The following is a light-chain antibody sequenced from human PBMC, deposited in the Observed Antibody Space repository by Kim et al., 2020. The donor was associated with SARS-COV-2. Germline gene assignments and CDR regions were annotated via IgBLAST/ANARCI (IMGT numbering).Light chain of an antibody. CDR1: QSVSSS. Sequence: VSPGESATLSCRASQSVSSSVAWYQQRPGQPPRLLIYGASVRATGIPGRFSGSGSGTEFTLTITSLQSEDFALYHCQEYSNWPMYTFGQGTKLEI. CDR2: GAS. J-gene: IGKJ2*01. V-gene: IGKV3-15*01. CDR3: QEYSNWPMYT.